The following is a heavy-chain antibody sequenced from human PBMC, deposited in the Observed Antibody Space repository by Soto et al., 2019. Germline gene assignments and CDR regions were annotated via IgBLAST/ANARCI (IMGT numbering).Heavy chain of an antibody. CDR3: ARANGDYYFDY. D-gene: IGHD4-17*01. CDR1: GYTFTSYG. V-gene: IGHV1-18*01. Sequence: QVQLVQSGAEVKKPGASVKVSCNASGYTFTSYGISWVRQAPGPGLEWMGWISTYKGDPHYAQKLQGRVTLTTDTSTSTAYRELRSLRSDDTAVYYWARANGDYYFDYWGQGTLVTVST. J-gene: IGHJ4*02. CDR2: ISTYKGDP.